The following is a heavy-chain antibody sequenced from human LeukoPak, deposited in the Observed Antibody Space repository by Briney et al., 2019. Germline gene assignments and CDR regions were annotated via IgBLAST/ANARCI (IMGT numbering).Heavy chain of an antibody. CDR1: GGSITSYY. CDR3: AQGNYDILTGYPPSWFDP. CDR2: IYSRGST. Sequence: SETLSLTCTVSGGSITSYYWSWIRQSAGKGLEWIGRIYSRGSTNYNPSLKSRVTMSVDTSKNQFSLKLSSVTAADTAVYYCAQGNYDILTGYPPSWFDPWGQGTLVTVSS. D-gene: IGHD3-9*01. J-gene: IGHJ5*02. V-gene: IGHV4-4*07.